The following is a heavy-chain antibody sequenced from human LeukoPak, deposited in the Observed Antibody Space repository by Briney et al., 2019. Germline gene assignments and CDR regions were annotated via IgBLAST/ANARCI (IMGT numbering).Heavy chain of an antibody. CDR2: IYYSGST. J-gene: IGHJ3*02. CDR3: ARVAWDSSGYGMAFDI. V-gene: IGHV4-39*07. D-gene: IGHD3-22*01. CDR1: GGSISSSSYY. Sequence: KPSETLSLTCTVSGGSISSSSYYWGWIRQPPGKGLEWIGSIYYSGSTYYNPSLKSRVTISVDTSKNQFSLKLSSVTAADTAVYDCARVAWDSSGYGMAFDIWGQGTMVTVSS.